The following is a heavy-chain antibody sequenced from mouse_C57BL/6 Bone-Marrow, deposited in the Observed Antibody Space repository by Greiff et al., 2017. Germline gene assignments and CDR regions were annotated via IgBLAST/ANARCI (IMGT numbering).Heavy chain of an antibody. V-gene: IGHV5-4*01. Sequence: VQRVESGGGLVKPGGSLKLSCAASGFTFSSYAMSWVRQTPGKRLAWVGNICDGGSYTYYPGNVKGRVTLSRDNAKNNLYLQMSHLKSEDTAMYDCARERLDYLDYWGQGTTLTVSS. CDR2: ICDGGSYT. CDR1: GFTFSSYA. J-gene: IGHJ2*01. CDR3: ARERLDYLDY. D-gene: IGHD2-4*01.